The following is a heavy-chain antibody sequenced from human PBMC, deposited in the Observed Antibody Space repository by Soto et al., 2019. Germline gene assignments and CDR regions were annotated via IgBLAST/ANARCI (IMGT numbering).Heavy chain of an antibody. V-gene: IGHV1-18*01. J-gene: IGHJ4*02. CDR2: ISAYNANT. Sequence: QVQLVQSGAEVKKPGASVKVSCKASGYTFTNYGISWVRQAPGQVLEWMGWISAYNANTNYAQKLQGRVTMTTDTSTSTAYMELRSLRSDDTAVYYCARDPHRDGYPLVFDYWGQGTLVTVSS. CDR3: ARDPHRDGYPLVFDY. D-gene: IGHD5-12*01. CDR1: GYTFTNYG.